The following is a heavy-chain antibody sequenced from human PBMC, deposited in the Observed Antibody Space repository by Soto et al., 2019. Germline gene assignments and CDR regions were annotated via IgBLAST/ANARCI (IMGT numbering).Heavy chain of an antibody. CDR2: TDYSGNT. Sequence: QVQLQESGPGLVRPSETLSLTCTVSSDSISRYYWIWIRQSPGKGLVWIGYTDYSGNTNYNPSLKSRVTISGDTSKNQFSRRLSSVTSADTAVYYCARAVGDPLYYLDYWGQGTLVTVSS. CDR1: SDSISRYY. D-gene: IGHD6-19*01. J-gene: IGHJ4*02. CDR3: ARAVGDPLYYLDY. V-gene: IGHV4-59*08.